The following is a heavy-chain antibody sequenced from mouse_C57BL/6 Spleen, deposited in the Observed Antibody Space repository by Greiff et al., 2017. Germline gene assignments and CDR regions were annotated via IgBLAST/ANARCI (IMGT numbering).Heavy chain of an antibody. V-gene: IGHV1-77*01. J-gene: IGHJ3*01. Sequence: VHLVESGAELVKPGASVKISCKASGYTFTDYYINWVKQRPGQGLEWIGKLGPGSGSTYYNEKFKGKATLTADKSSSTAYMQLSSLTSEDSAVYFCARWGSFAYWGQGTLVTVSA. CDR3: ARWGSFAY. CDR2: LGPGSGST. CDR1: GYTFTDYY.